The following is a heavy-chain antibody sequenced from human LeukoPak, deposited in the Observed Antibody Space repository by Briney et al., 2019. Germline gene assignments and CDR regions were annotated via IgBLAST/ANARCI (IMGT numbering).Heavy chain of an antibody. Sequence: ASVKVSRKASGYTFTGYYMHWVRQAPGQGLEWMGWINPNSGGTNYAQKFQGRVTMTRDTSISTAYMELSRLRSDDTAVYYCARDLFLATAISGTDYWGQGTLVTVSS. V-gene: IGHV1-2*02. J-gene: IGHJ4*02. CDR1: GYTFTGYY. CDR2: INPNSGGT. D-gene: IGHD1-14*01. CDR3: ARDLFLATAISGTDY.